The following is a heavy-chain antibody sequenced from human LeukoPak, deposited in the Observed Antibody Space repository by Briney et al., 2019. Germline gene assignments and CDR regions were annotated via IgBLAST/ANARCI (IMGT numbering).Heavy chain of an antibody. CDR2: MSGNGGST. D-gene: IGHD2-2*01. CDR1: GFTFSSYA. V-gene: IGHV3-23*01. J-gene: IGHJ3*02. CDR3: AKDIVVVPAAADAFDI. Sequence: GGSLRLSCAASGFTFSSYAMSWVRQAPGKGLEWVSVMSGNGGSTYYADSVKGRFTISRDNSKNTLYLQMNSLRAEDTAVYYCAKDIVVVPAAADAFDIWGQGTMVTVSS.